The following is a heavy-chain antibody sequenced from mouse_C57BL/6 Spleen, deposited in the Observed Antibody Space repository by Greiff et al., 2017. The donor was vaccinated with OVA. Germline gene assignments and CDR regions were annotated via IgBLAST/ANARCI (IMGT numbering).Heavy chain of an antibody. CDR3: ARSRTGPYYFDY. D-gene: IGHD4-1*01. J-gene: IGHJ2*01. Sequence: VQLQQSGAELVKPGASVKLSCTASGFNIKDYYMHWVKQRPEQGLEWIGRLDPEDGEPKYAPNFQGKATIKADPSSNTAYLQLSSLTSEDTAVYYCARSRTGPYYFDYWGQGTTLTVSS. CDR1: GFNIKDYY. V-gene: IGHV14-2*01. CDR2: LDPEDGEP.